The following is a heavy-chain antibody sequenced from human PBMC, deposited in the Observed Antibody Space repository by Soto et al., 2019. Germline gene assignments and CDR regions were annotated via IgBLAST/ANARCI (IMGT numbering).Heavy chain of an antibody. CDR2: INHSGDT. D-gene: IGHD3-10*01. V-gene: IGHV4-34*01. CDR3: ARKVSGVVAMVHAAYFDF. Sequence: SETLSLTCSVYGGSFSGYYWTWIRHTPGKGLEWIGEINHSGDTNSSPSLKSRVTFSVDTSKNQFSLRLSSLTAADTAVYYCARKVSGVVAMVHAAYFDFWGPGTLVTVSS. CDR1: GGSFSGYY. J-gene: IGHJ4*02.